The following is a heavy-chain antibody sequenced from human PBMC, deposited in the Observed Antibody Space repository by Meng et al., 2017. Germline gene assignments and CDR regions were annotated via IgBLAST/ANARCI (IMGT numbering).Heavy chain of an antibody. D-gene: IGHD5-18*01. V-gene: IGHV1-2*02. CDR1: GYTFTGYY. CDR3: AGASYGYSYGFPQYYFDY. CDR2: INPNSGGT. Sequence: ASVKVSCKASGYTFTGYYMHWVRQAPGQGLEWMGWINPNSGGTNYVQKFQGRVTMTRDTSISTAYMELSRLRSDDTAVYYCAGASYGYSYGFPQYYFDYWGQGTLVTVSS. J-gene: IGHJ4*02.